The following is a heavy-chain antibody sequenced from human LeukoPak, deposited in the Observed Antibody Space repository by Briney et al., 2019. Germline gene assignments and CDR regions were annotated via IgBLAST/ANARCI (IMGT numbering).Heavy chain of an antibody. CDR2: TFHNEIT. CDR3: ARRISTRRGETCSSTRCYFDY. J-gene: IGHJ4*02. Sequence: SQTLSLTCAVSGFSLSSGYFWGWIRQPPGKGLEWIGSTFHNEITYYTPFLKSRITMSVDTSKHQHALMLSSVAAADPAVYYCARRISTRRGETCSSTRCYFDYGGQETLVPVSS. CDR1: GFSLSSGYF. D-gene: IGHD2-2*01. V-gene: IGHV4-38-2*01.